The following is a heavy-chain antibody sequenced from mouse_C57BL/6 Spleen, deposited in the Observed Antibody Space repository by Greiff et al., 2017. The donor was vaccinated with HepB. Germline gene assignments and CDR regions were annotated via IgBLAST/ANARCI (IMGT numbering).Heavy chain of an antibody. CDR3: ARRPLHFDY. V-gene: IGHV1-81*01. D-gene: IGHD2-10*01. CDR2: IYPRSGNT. J-gene: IGHJ2*01. CDR1: GYAFTSYG. Sequence: VQLQQSGAELARPGASVKLSCKASGYAFTSYGISWVKQRTGQGLEWIGEIYPRSGNTYYNEKFKGKATLTADKSSSTAYMELRSLTSEDSAVYFCARRPLHFDYWGQGTTLTVSS.